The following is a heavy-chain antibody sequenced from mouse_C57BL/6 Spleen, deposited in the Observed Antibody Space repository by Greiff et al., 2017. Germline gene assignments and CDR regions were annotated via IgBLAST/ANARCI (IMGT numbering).Heavy chain of an antibody. CDR1: GYTFTSYW. J-gene: IGHJ4*01. D-gene: IGHD1-1*01. Sequence: QVQLQQPGAELVKPGASVKMSCKASGYTFTSYWITWVKQRPGQGLAWIGDIYPGSGSTNYNGKFKSKATLTVDTSSSTAYMQLSSLTSEDSAVYYCARRGYYYGSSYKAMDYWGQGTSVTVSS. V-gene: IGHV1-55*01. CDR3: ARRGYYYGSSYKAMDY. CDR2: IYPGSGST.